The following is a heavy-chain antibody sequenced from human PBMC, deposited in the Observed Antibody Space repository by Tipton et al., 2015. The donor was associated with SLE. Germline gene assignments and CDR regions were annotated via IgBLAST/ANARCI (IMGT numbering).Heavy chain of an antibody. CDR3: AGRGDLVVVTSYLDY. V-gene: IGHV4-61*01. CDR2: ISYTGNT. CDR1: GGSFSRETYL. J-gene: IGHJ4*02. D-gene: IGHD2-21*02. Sequence: TLSLTCTVSGGSFSRETYLWGWIRQPPGKGLEWIGDISYTGNTHYNPSLRSRVTISVDTSKNQFSLKLRSVTAADTAVYYRAGRGDLVVVTSYLDYWGQGTLVTVST.